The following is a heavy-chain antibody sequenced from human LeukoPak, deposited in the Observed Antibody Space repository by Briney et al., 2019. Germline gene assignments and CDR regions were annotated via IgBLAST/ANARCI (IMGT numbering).Heavy chain of an antibody. J-gene: IGHJ6*03. CDR3: ASENCSGGSCYSIYYYYYMDV. D-gene: IGHD2-15*01. CDR1: GGSISSSSYY. Sequence: SETLSLTCTVSGGSISSSSYYWGWIRQPPGKGLEWIGSIYYSGSTYYNPSLKSRVTISVDTSKNQFSLKLSSVTAADTAVYYCASENCSGGSCYSIYYYYYMDVWGKGTTVTVSS. CDR2: IYYSGST. V-gene: IGHV4-39*07.